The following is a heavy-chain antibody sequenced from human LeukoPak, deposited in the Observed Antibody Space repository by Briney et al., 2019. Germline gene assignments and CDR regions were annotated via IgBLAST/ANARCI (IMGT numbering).Heavy chain of an antibody. CDR3: ARVPGYSYGLWGVGYYMDV. Sequence: GGSLRLSCAASGFTFSSYGMHWVLQAPGKGLEWVAVISYDGSNKYYADSVKGRFTISRDNSKNTLYLQMNSLRAEDTAVYYCARVPGYSYGLWGVGYYMDVWGKGTTVTVSS. J-gene: IGHJ6*03. CDR1: GFTFSSYG. CDR2: ISYDGSNK. D-gene: IGHD5-18*01. V-gene: IGHV3-30*03.